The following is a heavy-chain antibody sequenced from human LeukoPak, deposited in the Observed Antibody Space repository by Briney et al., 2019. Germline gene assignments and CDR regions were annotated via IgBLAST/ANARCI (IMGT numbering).Heavy chain of an antibody. J-gene: IGHJ4*02. CDR2: ISFDGNNK. CDR3: AKGANYYNGSGYYNEYYCDS. CDR1: GFTFNNYS. D-gene: IGHD3-22*01. V-gene: IGHV3-30-3*01. Sequence: GGSLRLSCAASGFTFNNYSMHWVRQAPGKGLEWVAVISFDGNNKYYADSVKGRFTISRDNSKNTLYLQMNSLRAEDTALYYCAKGANYYNGSGYYNEYYCDSWGQGTLVTVSS.